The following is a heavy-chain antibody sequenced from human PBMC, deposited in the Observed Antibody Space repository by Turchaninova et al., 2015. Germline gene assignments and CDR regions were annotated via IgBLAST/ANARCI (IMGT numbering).Heavy chain of an antibody. D-gene: IGHD6-13*01. Sequence: EVQLVESGGGLVKPGGSLRLSCAASGFTFRSYDMTWVRQAPGRGLGWVSSISSSSTYINYADSVGGRFTISRDNAKNSLYLQMNNLRVEDTAIYFCAREKTAAGGDYWGQGTLVTVSA. CDR2: ISSSSTYI. V-gene: IGHV3-21*01. J-gene: IGHJ4*02. CDR1: GFTFRSYD. CDR3: AREKTAAGGDY.